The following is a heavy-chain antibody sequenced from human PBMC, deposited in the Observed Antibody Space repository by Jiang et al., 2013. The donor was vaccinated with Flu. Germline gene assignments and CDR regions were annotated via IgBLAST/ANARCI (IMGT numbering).Heavy chain of an antibody. CDR1: SVSSNTAA. V-gene: IGHV6-1*01. CDR3: ARDTGRATPFDY. CDR2: HTTGPRGNN. D-gene: IGHD1-26*01. J-gene: IGHJ4*02. Sequence: SVSSNTAAWNWIRQSPIERPLSGWEGHTTGPRGNNHYGESVKGRITINPDTSKNQFSLQLNSVTPEDTAVYYCARDTGRATPFDYWGQGTLVTVSS.